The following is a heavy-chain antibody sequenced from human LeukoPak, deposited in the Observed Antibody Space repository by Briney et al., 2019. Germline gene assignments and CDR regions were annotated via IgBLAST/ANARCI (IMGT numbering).Heavy chain of an antibody. CDR2: ISNSSSTM. V-gene: IGHV3-48*01. CDR1: GFSFSDYG. D-gene: IGHD2-2*01. J-gene: IGHJ4*02. Sequence: GGSLRLSCVASGFSFSDYGMHWVRQTPGKGLEWISYISNSSSTMYYADSVKGRFTISRDNAKNSLYLQLNSLRAEDTAVYYCASGVSSTSCYVDYWGQGTLVTVSS. CDR3: ASGVSSTSCYVDY.